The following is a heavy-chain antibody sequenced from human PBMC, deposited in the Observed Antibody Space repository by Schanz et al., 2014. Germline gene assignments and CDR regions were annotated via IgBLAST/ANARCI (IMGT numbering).Heavy chain of an antibody. D-gene: IGHD3-9*01. J-gene: IGHJ6*02. CDR3: AKVDRTRYDAMDV. Sequence: QVQLVQSGAEVKKPGSSVKVSCKASGGTFSSSTLTWVRQAPGQGLEWMGRIIPILDKTNYAQKFQGRVTMTADKSTSTGYMEVSGLRSEDTAVYYCAKVDRTRYDAMDVWGQGTTVTVSS. V-gene: IGHV1-69*08. CDR2: IIPILDKT. CDR1: GGTFSSST.